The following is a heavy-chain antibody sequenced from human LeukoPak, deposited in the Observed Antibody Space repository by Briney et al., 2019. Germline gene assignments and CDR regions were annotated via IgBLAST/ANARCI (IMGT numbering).Heavy chain of an antibody. V-gene: IGHV4-59*01. CDR1: GGSISSYY. D-gene: IGHD6-19*01. CDR3: ARAYSSGWALDY. CDR2: IYYSGST. J-gene: IGHJ4*02. Sequence: KTSETLSLTCTVSGGSISSYYWSWIRQPPGKGLEWIEYIYYSGSTNYNPSLKSRVTISVDTSKNQFSLRLSSVTAADTAVYYCARAYSSGWALDYWGQGTLVTVSS.